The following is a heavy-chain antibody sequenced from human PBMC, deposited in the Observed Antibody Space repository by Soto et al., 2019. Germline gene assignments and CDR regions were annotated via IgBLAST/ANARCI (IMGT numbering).Heavy chain of an antibody. J-gene: IGHJ4*02. Sequence: EASVKVSCKASGGTFSSYAISWVRQAPGQGLEWMGRIIPILGIANYAQKFQGRVTITADKSTSTAYMELSSLRSEDTAVYYCARDSVMITFGGVIVNRFDYWGQGTLVTVSS. CDR3: ARDSVMITFGGVIVNRFDY. CDR2: IIPILGIA. V-gene: IGHV1-69*04. CDR1: GGTFSSYA. D-gene: IGHD3-16*02.